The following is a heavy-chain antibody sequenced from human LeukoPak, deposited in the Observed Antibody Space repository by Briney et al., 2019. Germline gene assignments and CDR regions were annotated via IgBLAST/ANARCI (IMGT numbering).Heavy chain of an antibody. J-gene: IGHJ5*02. D-gene: IGHD3-3*01. CDR2: IRYDGSNK. V-gene: IGHV3-30*02. Sequence: QAGGSLRLSCAASGFTFSSYGMHWVRQAPGKGLEWVAFIRYDGSNKYYADSVKGRFTISRDNSKNTLYLQMNSLRAEDTAVYYCAKDPLRFLEWLLYPWFDPWGQGTLVTVSS. CDR1: GFTFSSYG. CDR3: AKDPLRFLEWLLYPWFDP.